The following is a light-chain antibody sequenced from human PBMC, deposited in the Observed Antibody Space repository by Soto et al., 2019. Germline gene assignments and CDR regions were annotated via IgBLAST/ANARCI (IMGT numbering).Light chain of an antibody. CDR1: SGSIASNY. V-gene: IGLV6-57*01. CDR2: EDN. Sequence: NFMLTQPHSVSESPGKTVIISCTRSSGSIASNYVQWYQQRPGSSPTTVIYEDNQRPSGVPDRFSGSIDSSSNSASLTISGLETDAEADYFCQSYDATNQVFGGGTKLTVL. J-gene: IGLJ3*02. CDR3: QSYDATNQV.